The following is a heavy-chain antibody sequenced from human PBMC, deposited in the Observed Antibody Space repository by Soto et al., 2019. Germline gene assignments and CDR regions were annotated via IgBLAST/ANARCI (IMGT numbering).Heavy chain of an antibody. V-gene: IGHV3-74*03. CDR1: GFIFSSKW. CDR3: VSPFEDGP. J-gene: IGHJ5*02. Sequence: PGGSLRLSCTASGFIFSSKWMHWVRQAPGKGLVWVSRINSDGSSPTYADSVKGRFTISRDNARSTLYLQMDSLRAEDTAVYYCVSPFEDGPWGQGTSVSVSS. CDR2: INSDGSSP.